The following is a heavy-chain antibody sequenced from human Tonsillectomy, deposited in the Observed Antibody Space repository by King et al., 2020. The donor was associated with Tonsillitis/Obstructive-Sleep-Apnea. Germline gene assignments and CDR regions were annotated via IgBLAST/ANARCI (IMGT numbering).Heavy chain of an antibody. CDR1: GGSISSYY. D-gene: IGHD4-17*01. V-gene: IGHV4-59*01. J-gene: IGHJ4*02. CDR3: AAGRTTVTTGY. Sequence: QLQESGPGLVKPSETLSLTCTVSGGSISSYYWSWIWQPPGKGLEWIGYIYYSGSTNYNPSLKSRVTISVDTSKNQFSLKLSSVTAADTAVYYCAAGRTTVTTGYWGQGTLVTVSS. CDR2: IYYSGST.